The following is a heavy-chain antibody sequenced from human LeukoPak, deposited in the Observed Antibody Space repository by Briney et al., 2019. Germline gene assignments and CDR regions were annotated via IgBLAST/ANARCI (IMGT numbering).Heavy chain of an antibody. CDR2: IYYSGST. D-gene: IGHD6-19*01. CDR1: GGSFSDSY. J-gene: IGHJ5*02. Sequence: SETLSLTCAVYGGSFSDSYWSWIRQPPGKGLEWIGYIYYSGSTNYNPSLKSRVTISVDTSKNQFSLKLSSVTAADTAVYYCARGGGYSSGWFGWFDPWGQGTLVTVSS. CDR3: ARGGGYSSGWFGWFDP. V-gene: IGHV4-59*01.